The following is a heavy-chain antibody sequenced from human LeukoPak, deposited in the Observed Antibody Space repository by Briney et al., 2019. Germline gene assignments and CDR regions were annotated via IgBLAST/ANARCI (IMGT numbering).Heavy chain of an antibody. D-gene: IGHD1-26*01. J-gene: IGHJ4*02. Sequence: SETLSLTCAVYGGSFSGYYWSWIRQPPGKGLEWIGEINHSRSTNYNPSLKSRVTISVDTSKNQFSLKLSSVTAADTAVYHCARGGVGATTSFDYWGQGTLVTVSS. CDR3: ARGGVGATTSFDY. CDR1: GGSFSGYY. CDR2: INHSRST. V-gene: IGHV4-34*01.